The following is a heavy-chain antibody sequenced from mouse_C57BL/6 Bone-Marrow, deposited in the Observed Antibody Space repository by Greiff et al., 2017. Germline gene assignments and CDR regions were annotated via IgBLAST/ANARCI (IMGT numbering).Heavy chain of an antibody. D-gene: IGHD1-1*01. J-gene: IGHJ3*01. CDR3: ARGQTVEKAY. V-gene: IGHV5-6*01. CDR1: GFTFSSYG. CDR2: ISSGGSYT. Sequence: EVQGVESGGDLVKPGGSLKLSCAASGFTFSSYGMSWVRQTPDKRLEWVATISSGGSYTYYPDSVKGRFTISKDNAKNTLYLQMSSLKSEDTAMYYCARGQTVEKAYWGQGTLVTVSA.